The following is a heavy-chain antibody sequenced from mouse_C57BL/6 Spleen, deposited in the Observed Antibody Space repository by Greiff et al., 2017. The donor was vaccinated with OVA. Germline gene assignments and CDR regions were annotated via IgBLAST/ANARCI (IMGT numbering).Heavy chain of an antibody. CDR3: ARYGTLYYFDY. V-gene: IGHV7-3*01. J-gene: IGHJ2*01. CDR1: GFTFTDYY. Sequence: EVKLQESGGGLVQPGGSLSLSCAASGFTFTDYYMSWVRQPPGKALEWLGFIRNKANGYTTEYSASVKGRFTISRDNSQSILYLQMNALRAEDSATYYCARYGTLYYFDYWGQGTTLTVSS. D-gene: IGHD3-1*01. CDR2: IRNKANGYTT.